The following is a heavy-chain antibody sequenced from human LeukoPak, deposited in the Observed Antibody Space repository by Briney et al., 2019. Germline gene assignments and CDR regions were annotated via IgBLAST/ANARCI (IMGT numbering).Heavy chain of an antibody. CDR2: LSGTSNSYK. CDR1: GFTFSSYS. CDR3: ARPSINDYGDFGY. Sequence: GGSLRLSCAASGFTFSSYSLNWARQAPGKGLEWISSLSGTSNSYKYYADSVKGRFTISRDDAKNSLYLQMNSLRAEDTAVYYCARPSINDYGDFGYWGQGTLVTVSS. D-gene: IGHD4-17*01. J-gene: IGHJ4*02. V-gene: IGHV3-21*01.